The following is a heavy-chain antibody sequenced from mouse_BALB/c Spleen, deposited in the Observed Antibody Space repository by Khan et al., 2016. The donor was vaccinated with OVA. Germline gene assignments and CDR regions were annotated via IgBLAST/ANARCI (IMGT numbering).Heavy chain of an antibody. CDR2: ISTYYGHA. V-gene: IGHV1S137*01. J-gene: IGHJ3*01. CDR1: GYTFTDFT. D-gene: IGHD1-3*01. Sequence: VQLQESGAELVRPGVSVKISCKGSGYTFTDFTMHWVRQSHAMSLEWIGVISTYYGHATYNQEFKDKATLTVDKSSSTAYMELARLTSEDSAIYYCTRGGGGTRFDYWGQGTLVTVSA. CDR3: TRGGGGTRFDY.